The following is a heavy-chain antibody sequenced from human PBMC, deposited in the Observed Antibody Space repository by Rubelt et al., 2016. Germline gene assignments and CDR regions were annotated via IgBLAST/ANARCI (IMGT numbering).Heavy chain of an antibody. V-gene: IGHV4-39*01. CDR3: ARLRIPIPPKMDY. Sequence: QLQLQESGPGLVKPSETLSLTCTVSGGSISSSSYYWGWIRQPPGKGLEWIGSIYYSGNTYYNPALKSRVTISLDTSMSQLSLKLRSVTAAETAGYYCARLRIPIPPKMDYWGQGTLVTVSS. D-gene: IGHD2/OR15-2a*01. J-gene: IGHJ4*02. CDR2: IYYSGNT. CDR1: GGSISSSSYY.